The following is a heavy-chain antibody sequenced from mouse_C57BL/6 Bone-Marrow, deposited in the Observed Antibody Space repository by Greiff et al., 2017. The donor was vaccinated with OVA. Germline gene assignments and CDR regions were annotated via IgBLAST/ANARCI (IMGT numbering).Heavy chain of an antibody. Sequence: VQLQQSGPELVKPGASVKMSCKASGYTFTDYYMHWVNQSHGKSLEWIGYINPNNGGPSYNQKFKGKATLTVTMSSSTAYMELRRLTSEDSAVYYCARKDYYGRDYWGQGTTLTVSS. D-gene: IGHD1-1*01. CDR3: ARKDYYGRDY. V-gene: IGHV1-22*01. CDR2: INPNNGGP. J-gene: IGHJ2*01. CDR1: GYTFTDYY.